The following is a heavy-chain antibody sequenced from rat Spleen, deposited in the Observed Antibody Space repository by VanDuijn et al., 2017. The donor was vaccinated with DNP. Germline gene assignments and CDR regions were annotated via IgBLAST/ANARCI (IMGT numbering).Heavy chain of an antibody. D-gene: IGHD1-12*03. CDR2: ISYSGST. V-gene: IGHV3-1*01. Sequence: EVQLQESGPGLVKPSQSLSLTCSVTGYSITSNYWGWIRKFPGDKMEWIGHISYSGSTGYNPSLKSRISITRDTSKNQFFLHLNSVTTEDTATYYCARGNDGYFPNWYFDLWGPGTMVTVSS. J-gene: IGHJ1*01. CDR3: ARGNDGYFPNWYFDL. CDR1: GYSITSNY.